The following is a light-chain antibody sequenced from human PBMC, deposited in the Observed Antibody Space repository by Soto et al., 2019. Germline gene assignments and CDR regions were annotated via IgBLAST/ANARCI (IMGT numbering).Light chain of an antibody. CDR1: QSVSSSY. J-gene: IGKJ3*01. CDR2: GAS. CDR3: HQYGSSPPIT. Sequence: EIVLTQSPGTLSLSPGERATLSCRASQSVSSSYLAWYQQKPGQAPRLLISGASSRATGIPDRFSGSGSGTDFTLTIIRLEPEDFAVDYCHQYGSSPPITFGPGTKVDIK. V-gene: IGKV3-20*01.